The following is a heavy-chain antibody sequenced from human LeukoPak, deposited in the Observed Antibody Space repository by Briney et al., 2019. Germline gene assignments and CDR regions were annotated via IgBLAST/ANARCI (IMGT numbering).Heavy chain of an antibody. Sequence: SETLSLTCTVSGGSISSSSYYWGWIRQPPGKGLEWIGSIYYSGSTYYNPSLKSRVTISVDTSKNQFSLKLSSVTAADTAVYYCSRGRALIDWGQGTLVTVSS. CDR3: SRGRALID. D-gene: IGHD2-21*01. CDR2: IYYSGST. V-gene: IGHV4-39*01. CDR1: GGSISSSSYY. J-gene: IGHJ4*02.